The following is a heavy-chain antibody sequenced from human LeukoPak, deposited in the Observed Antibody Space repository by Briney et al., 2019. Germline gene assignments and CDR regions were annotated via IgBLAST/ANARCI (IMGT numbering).Heavy chain of an antibody. J-gene: IGHJ5*02. CDR1: GYSISSGSY. V-gene: IGHV4-38-2*02. D-gene: IGHD1-26*01. Sequence: PSETLSLTCTVSGYSISSGSYWGWIRQPPGKGLEWIGTMYHSGSTYYNPSLKSRVTISVDTSKNQFSLKLSSVTAADTAVYYCARDPTTKVDPWGQGTLVTVSS. CDR3: ARDPTTKVDP. CDR2: MYHSGST.